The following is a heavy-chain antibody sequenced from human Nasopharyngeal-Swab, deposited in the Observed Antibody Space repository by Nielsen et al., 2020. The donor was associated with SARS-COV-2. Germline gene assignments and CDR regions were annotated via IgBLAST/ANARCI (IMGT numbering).Heavy chain of an antibody. J-gene: IGHJ4*02. V-gene: IGHV4-39*01. CDR2: IYYSGST. CDR1: GGSISSSSYY. Sequence: SETLSLTCTVSGGSISSSSYYWGWIRQPPGKGLEWIGSIYYSGSTYYNPSLKSRVTISVDTSKNQFSLKLSSVTAADTAVYYCARISPRKDSSLDYWGQGPWSPSPQ. D-gene: IGHD6-6*01. CDR3: ARISPRKDSSLDY.